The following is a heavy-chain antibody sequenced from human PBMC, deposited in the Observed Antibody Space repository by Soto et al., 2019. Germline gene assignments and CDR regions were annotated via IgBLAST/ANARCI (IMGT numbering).Heavy chain of an antibody. V-gene: IGHV4-4*07. CDR2: IYTSGST. J-gene: IGHJ5*02. Sequence: SETLSLTCTVSGGSISSYYWSWIRQPVGKGLEWIGRIYTSGSTNYNPSLKSRVTMSVDTSKNQFSLKLSSVTAADTAVYYCARGLRYFDWLSIGWFDPWGQGTLVTVSS. D-gene: IGHD3-9*01. CDR3: ARGLRYFDWLSIGWFDP. CDR1: GGSISSYY.